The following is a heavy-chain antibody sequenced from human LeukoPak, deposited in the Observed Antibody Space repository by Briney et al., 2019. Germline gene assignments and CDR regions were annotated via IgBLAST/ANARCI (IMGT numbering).Heavy chain of an antibody. CDR3: AKDPGETSEVVY. J-gene: IGHJ4*02. Sequence: PGGSLRLSCAASGFTVTSNYMSWVRQAPGKGLEWVSSISSSSSYIYYADSVKGRFTISRDNAKNSLYLQMNSLRAEDTAVYYCAKDPGETSEVVYWGQGTLVTVSS. V-gene: IGHV3-21*01. D-gene: IGHD2-15*01. CDR2: ISSSSSYI. CDR1: GFTVTSNY.